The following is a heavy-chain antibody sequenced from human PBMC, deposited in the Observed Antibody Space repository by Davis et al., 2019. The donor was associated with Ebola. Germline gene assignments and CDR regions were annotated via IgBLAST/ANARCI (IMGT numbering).Heavy chain of an antibody. D-gene: IGHD5-12*01. V-gene: IGHV3-74*01. Sequence: PGGSLRLSCAASGIPFSNYWMSWVRQVSRKGLVWVSRINLDGRGTFYADTVKGRFTISRDNAENTLYLQMNSLRVDDTAVYYCVRDIGHCGSGLCSLWGQGTLVTVSS. CDR1: GIPFSNYW. CDR3: VRDIGHCGSGLCSL. J-gene: IGHJ4*02. CDR2: INLDGRGT.